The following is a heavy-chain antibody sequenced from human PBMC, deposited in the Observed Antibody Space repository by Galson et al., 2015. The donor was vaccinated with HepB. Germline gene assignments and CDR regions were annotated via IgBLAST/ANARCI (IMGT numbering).Heavy chain of an antibody. CDR2: IKLDGSDK. CDR3: ASPATGDSSDI. Sequence: SLRLSCAASGITFSRHWMSWVRQAPGKGLEWVANIKLDGSDKFYVGSVRGRFTISRDNAERSLYLQMNSLRAEDTAVYYCASPATGDSSDIWGQGTMVTVSS. CDR1: GITFSRHW. D-gene: IGHD5-12*01. V-gene: IGHV3-7*01. J-gene: IGHJ3*02.